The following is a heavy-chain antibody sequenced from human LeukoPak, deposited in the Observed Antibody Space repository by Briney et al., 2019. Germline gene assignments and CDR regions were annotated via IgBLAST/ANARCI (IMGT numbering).Heavy chain of an antibody. V-gene: IGHV1-69*05. CDR1: GGTFSSYA. CDR3: ARAPNDYGDALFDY. J-gene: IGHJ4*02. CDR2: IIPIFGTA. D-gene: IGHD4-17*01. Sequence: SVKVSCKASGGTFSSYAISWVRQAPGQGLEWMGGIIPIFGTANYAQKFQGRVTITTDESTSTAYMEPSSLRSEDTAVYYCARAPNDYGDALFDYWGQGTLVTVSS.